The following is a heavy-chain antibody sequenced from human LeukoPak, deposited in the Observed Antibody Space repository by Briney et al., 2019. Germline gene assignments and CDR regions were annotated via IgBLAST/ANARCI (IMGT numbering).Heavy chain of an antibody. Sequence: GGSLRLSCAASGFTFSSYWMSWVRQAPGKGLEWVANIRQDGNEKYYVDSVKGRFTISRDNAKKSLYLQMNSLRAEDTAVYYCAPPTPAGTDYWGQGTLVTVSS. D-gene: IGHD6-19*01. CDR1: GFTFSSYW. J-gene: IGHJ4*02. V-gene: IGHV3-7*05. CDR3: APPTPAGTDY. CDR2: IRQDGNEK.